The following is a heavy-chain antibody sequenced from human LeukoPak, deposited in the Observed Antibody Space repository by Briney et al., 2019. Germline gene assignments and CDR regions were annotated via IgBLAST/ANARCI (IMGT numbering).Heavy chain of an antibody. CDR3: ARGNIAAASYGMDV. D-gene: IGHD6-13*01. Sequence: SETLSLTCTVSGGSISSSSYYWGWIRQPPGKGLEWIGRISYSGSTYYNPSLKRRVTISVDTSNNQFSLTLNSVTAADTAVYYCARGNIAAASYGMDVWGQGTTVTVSS. CDR2: ISYSGST. V-gene: IGHV4-39*07. J-gene: IGHJ6*02. CDR1: GGSISSSSYY.